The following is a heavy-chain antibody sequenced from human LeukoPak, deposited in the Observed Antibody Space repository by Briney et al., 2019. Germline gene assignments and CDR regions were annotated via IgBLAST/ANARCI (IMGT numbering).Heavy chain of an antibody. Sequence: GGSLRVSCAASGFTFSSYWMHWVRQAPGKGLVWVSRINSDGSSTTYADSVKGRFTISRDNAKNTLYLQMNTLRAEDTAVYYCARVRYCSSTSCYPYFDYWGQGTLVTVSS. CDR3: ARVRYCSSTSCYPYFDY. CDR2: INSDGSST. V-gene: IGHV3-74*01. D-gene: IGHD2-2*01. CDR1: GFTFSSYW. J-gene: IGHJ4*02.